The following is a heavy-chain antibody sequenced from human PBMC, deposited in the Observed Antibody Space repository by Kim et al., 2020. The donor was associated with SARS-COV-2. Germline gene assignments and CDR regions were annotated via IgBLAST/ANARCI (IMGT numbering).Heavy chain of an antibody. CDR1: GFTVSSNF. D-gene: IGHD4-17*01. CDR3: AIPRDYRGDF. CDR2: IYSGGST. J-gene: IGHJ4*01. Sequence: GGSLRLSCAASGFTVSSNFLSWVRQAPGKGLEWVSVIYSGGSTYYADSVKGRFTISRDNSKNTLFLQMNSLRAEDTAVYYCAIPRDYRGDFWGHGSLVTVS. V-gene: IGHV3-53*01.